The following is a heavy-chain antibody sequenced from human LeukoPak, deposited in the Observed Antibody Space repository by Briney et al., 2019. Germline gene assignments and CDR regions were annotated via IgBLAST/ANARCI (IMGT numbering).Heavy chain of an antibody. CDR1: GGSISSGGYS. V-gene: IGHV4-34*01. CDR3: ARGQQKVDY. Sequence: SETLSLTCAVSGGSISSGGYSWSWIRQPPGKGLEWIGEINHSGSTNYNPSLKSRVTISVDTFKNQFSLKLSSVTAADTAVYYCARGQQKVDYWGQGTLVTVSS. J-gene: IGHJ4*02. CDR2: INHSGST.